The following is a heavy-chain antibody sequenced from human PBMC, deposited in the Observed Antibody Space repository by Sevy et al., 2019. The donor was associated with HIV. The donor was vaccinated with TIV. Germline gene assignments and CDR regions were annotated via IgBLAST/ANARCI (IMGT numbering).Heavy chain of an antibody. CDR1: GLTFSRSA. Sequence: GGSLRLSCVASGLTFSRSAMNWVRQAPGKGLEWVSYIASGGTIIYYADSVKGRFTISRDNAKNSLFLQMNSLRAEDTAVYYCAGDSRPETGWFDPWGQGTLVTVSS. CDR2: IASGGTII. J-gene: IGHJ5*02. CDR3: AGDSRPETGWFDP. D-gene: IGHD6-6*01. V-gene: IGHV3-48*01.